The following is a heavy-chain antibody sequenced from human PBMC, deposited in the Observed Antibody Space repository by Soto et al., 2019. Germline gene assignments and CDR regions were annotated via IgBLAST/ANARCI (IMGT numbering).Heavy chain of an antibody. CDR2: IIPIFGTA. D-gene: IGHD6-13*01. Sequence: QVQLVQSGAEVKKPGSSVKVSCKASGGTFSSYAISWVRQAPGQGLEWMGGIIPIFGTANYAQKFQGRVTITADESTSTAYMERSSLRSEDTAVYYCARDHQSIAAAGRYYYDMDVWGEGTTVTVSS. CDR1: GGTFSSYA. J-gene: IGHJ6*04. V-gene: IGHV1-69*01. CDR3: ARDHQSIAAAGRYYYDMDV.